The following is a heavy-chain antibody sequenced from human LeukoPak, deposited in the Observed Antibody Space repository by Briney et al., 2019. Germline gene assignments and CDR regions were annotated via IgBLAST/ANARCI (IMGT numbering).Heavy chain of an antibody. Sequence: GGSLRLSCAASGFTFSTFAMIWVRQPPGKGLEWVSSIFPSGGEIHYADSVRGRFTISRDNSKSTLPLQMNSLRAEDTAIYYCATYRQVLLPFESWGQGTLVTVSS. J-gene: IGHJ4*02. V-gene: IGHV3-23*01. CDR1: GFTFSTFA. CDR2: IFPSGGEI. CDR3: ATYRQVLLPFES. D-gene: IGHD2-8*02.